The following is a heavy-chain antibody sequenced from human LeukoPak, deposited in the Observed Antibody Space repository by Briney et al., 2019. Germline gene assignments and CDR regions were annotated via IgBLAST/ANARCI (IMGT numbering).Heavy chain of an antibody. CDR1: GFTFSSYA. V-gene: IGHV3-30-3*01. J-gene: IGHJ5*02. CDR2: ISYDGSNK. D-gene: IGHD1-1*01. Sequence: GGSLRLSCAASGFTFSSYAMHWVRQAPGKGLEWVAVISYDGSNKYYADSVKGRFTISRDNSKNTLYLQMNSLRAEDTAVYYCAREPPGTDGTSWGQGTLVTVSS. CDR3: AREPPGTDGTS.